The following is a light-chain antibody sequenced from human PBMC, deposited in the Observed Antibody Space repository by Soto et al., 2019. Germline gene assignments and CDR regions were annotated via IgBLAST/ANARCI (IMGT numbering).Light chain of an antibody. CDR2: AAS. J-gene: IGKJ1*01. V-gene: IGKV1-39*01. Sequence: DIPMTQSPSSLSASVGDRVTITCRASQSIRTSLNWYQQKPGKAPKLLIYAASTLQSGVPARFSGSGSGTDFTLTISGLQPEDFETYFCQQSYSSPRTFGQGTKVEI. CDR3: QQSYSSPRT. CDR1: QSIRTS.